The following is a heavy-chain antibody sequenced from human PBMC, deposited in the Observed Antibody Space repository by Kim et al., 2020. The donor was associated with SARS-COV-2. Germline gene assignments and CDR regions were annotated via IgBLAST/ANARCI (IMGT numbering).Heavy chain of an antibody. J-gene: IGHJ6*02. CDR1: GFTFSDHY. CDR2: TRNKANSYTT. V-gene: IGHV3-72*01. D-gene: IGHD6-19*01. Sequence: GGSLRLSCAASGFTFSDHYMDWVRQAPGKGLEWVGRTRNKANSYTTEYAASVKGRFTISRDDSKNSLYLQMNSLKTEDTAVYYCARREGSGWPYYYYGMDVWGQGTTVTVSS. CDR3: ARREGSGWPYYYYGMDV.